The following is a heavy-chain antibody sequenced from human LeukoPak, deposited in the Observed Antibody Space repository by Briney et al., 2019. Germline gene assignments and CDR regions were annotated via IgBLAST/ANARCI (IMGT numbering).Heavy chain of an antibody. D-gene: IGHD5-12*01. CDR1: GYTFTSYY. V-gene: IGHV1-46*01. CDR2: INPSGGST. CDR3: ARDSGYDLRVLDYYGMDV. Sequence: ASVKVSCTASGYTFTSYYMHWVRQAPGQGLEWLGIINPSGGSTSYAQKFQGRVTMTRDTSTSTVYMEVSSLRSEDTAVYYCARDSGYDLRVLDYYGMDVWGQGTTVTVSS. J-gene: IGHJ6*02.